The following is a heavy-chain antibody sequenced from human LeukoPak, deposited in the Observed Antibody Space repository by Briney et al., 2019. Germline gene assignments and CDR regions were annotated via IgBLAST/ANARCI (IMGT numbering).Heavy chain of an antibody. Sequence: SETLSLTCTVSGGSISSSGYYWGWIRQPPGKGLEWIGSIYYSGSTYYNPSLKSRVTISVDTSKNPFSLKLSSVTAADTAVYYCARLLIVVVSEYFDLWGRGTLVTVSS. V-gene: IGHV4-39*01. CDR1: GGSISSSGYY. CDR3: ARLLIVVVSEYFDL. D-gene: IGHD3-22*01. J-gene: IGHJ2*01. CDR2: IYYSGST.